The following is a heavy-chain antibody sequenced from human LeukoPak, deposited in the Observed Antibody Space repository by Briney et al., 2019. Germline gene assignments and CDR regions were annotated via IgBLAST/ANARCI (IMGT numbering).Heavy chain of an antibody. V-gene: IGHV4-4*02. CDR1: GDSISGNNW. CDR3: TRNGGRCFDF. D-gene: IGHD4-23*01. Sequence: SETLSLTCAVSGDSISGNNWWRWVRQPPGGGLEWIGENYHSGSTTYNPSLKSRVTISVDESKNHFSLQLTSVTAAATAVYYCTRNGGRCFDFWGQGTLVTVSS. CDR2: NYHSGST. J-gene: IGHJ4*02.